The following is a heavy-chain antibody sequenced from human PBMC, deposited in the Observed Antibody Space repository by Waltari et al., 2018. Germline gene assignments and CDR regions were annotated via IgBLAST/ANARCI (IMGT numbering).Heavy chain of an antibody. D-gene: IGHD3-10*01. CDR1: GFTFSDYW. V-gene: IGHV3-7*01. CDR2: IKQDGSDI. CDR3: ARDVGNVGGNY. Sequence: EVQLVESGGGLVQPGGSLRLSCLVSGFTFSDYWMSWVRQAPGKGLEWVANIKQDGSDIYYADSVKGRFTISRDNAKNSLYLQMNSLRAEDMAVYYCARDVGNVGGNYWGQGTLVTVSS. J-gene: IGHJ4*02.